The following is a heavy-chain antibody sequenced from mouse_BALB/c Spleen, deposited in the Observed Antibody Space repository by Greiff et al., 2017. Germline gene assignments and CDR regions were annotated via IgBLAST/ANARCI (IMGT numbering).Heavy chain of an antibody. CDR1: GYTFTSYY. CDR3: ARGEYDYGTEFDY. Sequence: VQLQQPGAELVKPGASVKLSCKASGYTFTSYYMYWVKQRPGQGLEWIGGINPSNGGTNFNEKFKSKATLTVDKSSSTAYMELSSLTSEDSAVYYCARGEYDYGTEFDYWGQGTTLTVSS. V-gene: IGHV1-53*01. CDR2: INPSNGGT. J-gene: IGHJ2*01. D-gene: IGHD2-4*01.